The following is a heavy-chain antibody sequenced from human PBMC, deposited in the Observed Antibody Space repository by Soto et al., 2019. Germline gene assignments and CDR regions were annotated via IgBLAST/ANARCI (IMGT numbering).Heavy chain of an antibody. Sequence: ASVKVSCKASGYTFTSYGISWVRQAPGQGLEWMGWISAYNGNTNYARKLQGRVTMTTDTSTSTAYMELRSLRSDDTAVYYCARVWLGGGGSCYSPWGQGTLVTVSS. D-gene: IGHD2-15*01. J-gene: IGHJ5*02. CDR3: ARVWLGGGGSCYSP. CDR2: ISAYNGNT. CDR1: GYTFTSYG. V-gene: IGHV1-18*01.